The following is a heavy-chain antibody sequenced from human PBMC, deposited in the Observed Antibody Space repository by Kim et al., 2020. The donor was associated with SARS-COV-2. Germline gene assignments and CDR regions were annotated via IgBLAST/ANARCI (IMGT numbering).Heavy chain of an antibody. V-gene: IGHV3-23*01. CDR1: GFTFSSYA. D-gene: IGHD5-12*01. CDR3: ANGGARLYYYYYYGMDV. Sequence: GGSLRLSCAASGFTFSSYAMSWVRQAPGKGLEWVSAISGSGGSTYYADSVKGRFTISRDNSKNTLYLQMNSLRAEDTAVYYCANGGARLYYYYYYGMDVWGQGTTVTVSS. J-gene: IGHJ6*02. CDR2: ISGSGGST.